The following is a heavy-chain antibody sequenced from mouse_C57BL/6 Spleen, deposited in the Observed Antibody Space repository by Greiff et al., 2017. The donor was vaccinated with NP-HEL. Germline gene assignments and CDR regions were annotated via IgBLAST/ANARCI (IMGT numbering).Heavy chain of an antibody. Sequence: QVQLKESGAELVRPGASVTLSCKASGYTFTDYEMHWVKQTPVHGLEWIGAIDPETGGTAYNQKFKGKAILTADKSSSTAYMELRSLTAEDSAVYYCTRWGDYPPYAMDYWGQGTSVTVSS. J-gene: IGHJ4*01. CDR2: IDPETGGT. V-gene: IGHV1-15*01. CDR1: GYTFTDYE. D-gene: IGHD2-4*01. CDR3: TRWGDYPPYAMDY.